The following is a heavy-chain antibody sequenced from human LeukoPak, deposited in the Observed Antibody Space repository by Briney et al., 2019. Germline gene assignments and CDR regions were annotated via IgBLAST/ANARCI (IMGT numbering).Heavy chain of an antibody. CDR1: GGSISSGSYY. V-gene: IGHV4-61*02. J-gene: IGHJ3*02. CDR2: IYTSGST. CDR3: ASSIAARDDAFDI. D-gene: IGHD6-6*01. Sequence: PSETLSLTCTVSGGSISSGSYYWSWIQQPAGKGLEWIGRIYTSGSTNYNPSLKSRVTISVDTSKNQFSLKLSSVTAADTAVYYCASSIAARDDAFDIWGQGTMVTVSS.